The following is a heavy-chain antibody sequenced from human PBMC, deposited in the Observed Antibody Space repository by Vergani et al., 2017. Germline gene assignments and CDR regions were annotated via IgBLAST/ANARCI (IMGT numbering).Heavy chain of an antibody. D-gene: IGHD3-22*01. CDR1: GDSVSSNSAA. CDR3: ARVHYYDSSGYNPNAFDI. J-gene: IGHJ3*02. Sequence: QVQLQQSGPGLVKPSQTLSLTCAISGDSVSSNSAAWNWIRQSPSRGLEWLGRTYYRSKWYNAYAVSVKSRITINPDTSKNQFSLQLNSVTPEDTAVYYCARVHYYDSSGYNPNAFDIWGQGTMVTVSS. V-gene: IGHV6-1*01. CDR2: TYYRSKWYN.